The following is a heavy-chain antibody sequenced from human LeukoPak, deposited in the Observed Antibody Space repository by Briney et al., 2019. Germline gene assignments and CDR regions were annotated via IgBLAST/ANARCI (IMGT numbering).Heavy chain of an antibody. J-gene: IGHJ4*02. D-gene: IGHD3-22*01. CDR3: ASLYSSGYYYYFDY. CDR2: IYYSGST. CDR1: GGSISSGGYY. V-gene: IGHV4-31*03. Sequence: ASETLSLTCTVSGGSISSGGYYWSWIRQHPGKGLEWIGYIYYSGSTYYNPSLKSRVTISVDTSKNQFSLKLSSVTAADTAVYYCASLYSSGYYYYFDYWGQGTLVTVSS.